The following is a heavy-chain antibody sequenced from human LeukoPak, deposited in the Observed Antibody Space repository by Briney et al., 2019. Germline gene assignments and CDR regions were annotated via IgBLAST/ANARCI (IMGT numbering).Heavy chain of an antibody. CDR2: IISILGIA. Sequence: SVKVSCKASGGTFSSYAISWVRQAPGQGLGWMGRIISILGIANYAQKFQGRVTITADKSTSTAYMELSSLRSEDTAVYYCARHAPTKGDAFDIWGQGTMVTVSS. V-gene: IGHV1-69*04. D-gene: IGHD1-26*01. CDR3: ARHAPTKGDAFDI. CDR1: GGTFSSYA. J-gene: IGHJ3*02.